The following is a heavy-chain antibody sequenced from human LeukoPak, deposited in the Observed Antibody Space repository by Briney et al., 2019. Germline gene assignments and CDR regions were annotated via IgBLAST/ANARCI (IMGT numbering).Heavy chain of an antibody. D-gene: IGHD3-22*01. CDR1: GYTFTSYG. Sequence: ASVKVSCKASGYTFTSYGIGWVRQAPGQGLEWMGWISAYNGNTNYAQKLQGRVTMTTDTSTSTAYMELRSLRSDDTAVYYCARDQYYYDSSGYWPDNAFDIWGQGTMVTVSS. V-gene: IGHV1-18*01. J-gene: IGHJ3*02. CDR3: ARDQYYYDSSGYWPDNAFDI. CDR2: ISAYNGNT.